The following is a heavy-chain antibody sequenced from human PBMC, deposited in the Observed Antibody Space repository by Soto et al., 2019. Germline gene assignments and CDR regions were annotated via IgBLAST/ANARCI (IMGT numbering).Heavy chain of an antibody. V-gene: IGHV3-11*01. CDR3: ARGGEYWFYP. Sequence: WGTLRLSCVASGCNFSDHYMSWIRQAPGKGLEWVSSINSSGTTKEYADSVKGRFTISRANAKNSLSMQKNSLGAENTAVYYCARGGEYWFYPWGQGTLVTVSS. J-gene: IGHJ5*01. CDR1: GCNFSDHY. D-gene: IGHD3-16*01. CDR2: INSSGTTK.